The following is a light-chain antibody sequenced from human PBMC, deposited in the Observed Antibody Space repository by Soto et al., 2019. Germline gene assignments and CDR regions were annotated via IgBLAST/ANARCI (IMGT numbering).Light chain of an antibody. V-gene: IGKV3-11*01. CDR1: QSVSSY. CDR2: DAS. CDR3: QQRSNWLLT. Sequence: EIVLTQSPATLSLSPGERATLSCRASQSVSSYLAWHQQKPGQAPRLLIYDASNRATGIPARFSGSGSGTDFTLTISSLKPEDFAVYYCQQRSNWLLTFGGGTKVEIK. J-gene: IGKJ4*01.